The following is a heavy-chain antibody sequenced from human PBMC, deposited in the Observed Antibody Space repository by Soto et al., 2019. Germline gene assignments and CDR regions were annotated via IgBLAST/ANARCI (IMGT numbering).Heavy chain of an antibody. Sequence: GGSLRLSCAASGFTFSSYSMNWVRQAPGKGLEWASSISSSSSYIYYGDSMKGRFTISRDNAKNSLYLEMNSLRAEDTAVYYCARESEDLTSNFDYWGQGTLVTVSS. CDR2: ISSSSSYI. V-gene: IGHV3-21*06. CDR3: ARESEDLTSNFDY. J-gene: IGHJ4*02. CDR1: GFTFSSYS.